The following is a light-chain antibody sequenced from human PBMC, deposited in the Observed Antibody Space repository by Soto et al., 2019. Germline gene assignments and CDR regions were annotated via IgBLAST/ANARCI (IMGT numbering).Light chain of an antibody. V-gene: IGKV1-33*01. Sequence: DIQMTQSPSSLSASVGDRVTITCQASQNINNYLNWYQQKPGRAPKLLIYDASNLEAGVPSRFRRSGSGTAFTLTISRLQPQDLATYYCQQYANLPTFGQGTRLEIK. CDR1: QNINNY. J-gene: IGKJ5*01. CDR2: DAS. CDR3: QQYANLPT.